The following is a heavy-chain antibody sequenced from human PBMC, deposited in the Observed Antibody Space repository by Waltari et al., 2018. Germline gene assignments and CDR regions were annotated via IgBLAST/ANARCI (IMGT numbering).Heavy chain of an antibody. D-gene: IGHD4-17*01. J-gene: IGHJ4*02. CDR1: GYTFTRHD. Sequence: QEQLVQAGAEVKEPGASVKISCKASGYTFTRHDINWVRQATGQGLEWMGWMNPNSGNTGYAQKFQSTVTITRNTSISTAYRELSSLRSEDTSVYYCARGRLNGESDYWGQGTLVTVSS. V-gene: IGHV1-8*03. CDR3: ARGRLNGESDY. CDR2: MNPNSGNT.